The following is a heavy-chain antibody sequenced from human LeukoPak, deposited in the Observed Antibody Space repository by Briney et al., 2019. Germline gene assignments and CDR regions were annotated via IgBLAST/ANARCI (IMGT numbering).Heavy chain of an antibody. Sequence: SKTLSLTCTVSGASISSYYWSWIRQPPGKALEWWGYIYYSGNTNYNPSLKRRGTISFDTCNSQLSLQRISVTAADTAVYYCARAGYCSGGSCSHYYGVDVWGQGTTVTVSS. V-gene: IGHV4-59*01. CDR2: IYYSGNT. CDR3: ARAGYCSGGSCSHYYGVDV. D-gene: IGHD2-15*01. J-gene: IGHJ6*02. CDR1: GASISSYY.